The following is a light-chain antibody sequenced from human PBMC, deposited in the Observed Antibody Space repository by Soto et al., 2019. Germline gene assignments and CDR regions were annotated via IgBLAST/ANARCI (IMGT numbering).Light chain of an antibody. V-gene: IGLV2-8*01. CDR1: SSDVGGYNY. CDR3: SSYAGSNNLI. J-gene: IGLJ1*01. Sequence: QSVLTQPPSASGSPGQSVTISCTGTSSDVGGYNYVSWYQQHPGKAPKLMIYEVSKRPSGVPDRFSGSKSGNTASLTVSGLQAEDEADYYCSSYAGSNNLIFGTGTKGTVL. CDR2: EVS.